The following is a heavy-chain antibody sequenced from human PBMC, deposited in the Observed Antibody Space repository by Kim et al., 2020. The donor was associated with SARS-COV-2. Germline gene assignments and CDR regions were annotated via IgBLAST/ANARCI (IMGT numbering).Heavy chain of an antibody. V-gene: IGHV4-39*01. CDR2: IYYSGST. CDR1: GGSISSSSYY. CDR3: ARHPCPRCAGLGYFDY. J-gene: IGHJ4*02. Sequence: SETLSLTCTVSGGSISSSSYYWGWIRQPPGKGLEWIGSIYYSGSTYYNPSLKSRVTISVDTSKNQFSLKLSSVTAADTAVYYCARHPCPRCAGLGYFDYWGQGTLVTVSS. D-gene: IGHD3-10*02.